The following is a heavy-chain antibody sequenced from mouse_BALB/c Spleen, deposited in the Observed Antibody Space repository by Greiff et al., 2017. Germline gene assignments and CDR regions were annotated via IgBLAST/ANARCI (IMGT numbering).Heavy chain of an antibody. Sequence: EVQLVESGPGLVKPSQSLSLTCTVTGYSITSDYAWNWIRQFPGNKLEWMGYISYSGSTSYNPSLKSRISITRDTSKNQFFLQLNSVTTEDTATYYCARGGYGSSPWFAYWGQGTLVTVSA. CDR3: ARGGYGSSPWFAY. D-gene: IGHD1-1*01. J-gene: IGHJ3*01. V-gene: IGHV3-2*02. CDR1: GYSITSDYA. CDR2: ISYSGST.